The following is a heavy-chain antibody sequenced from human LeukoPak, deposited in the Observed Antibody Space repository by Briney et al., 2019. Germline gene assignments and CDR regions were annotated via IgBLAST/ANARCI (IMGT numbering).Heavy chain of an antibody. CDR1: GGSFSGYY. CDR2: INHSGST. D-gene: IGHD3-10*01. Sequence: PSETLSLTCAVYGGSFSGYYWSWIRQPPGKGLEWIGEINHSGSTNHNPSLKSRVTISVDTSKNQFSLKLSSVTAADTAVYYCARGARSYYGSGRGWYYYYMDVWGKGTTVTVSS. V-gene: IGHV4-34*01. J-gene: IGHJ6*03. CDR3: ARGARSYYGSGRGWYYYYMDV.